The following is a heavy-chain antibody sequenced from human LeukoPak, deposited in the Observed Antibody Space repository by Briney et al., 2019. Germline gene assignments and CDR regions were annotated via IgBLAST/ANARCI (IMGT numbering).Heavy chain of an antibody. J-gene: IGHJ4*02. CDR3: ARMGNPATVTADY. CDR1: GGSTRSYY. Sequence: SETLSLTCTVSGGSTRSYYWSWIRQPPGKGLEWIGYIYYSGSTIYNPSLKSRVTISLDTSKNQFSLEMNSVTAADTAVYYCARMGNPATVTADYWGQGTLVTVSS. D-gene: IGHD4-17*01. CDR2: IYYSGST. V-gene: IGHV4-59*08.